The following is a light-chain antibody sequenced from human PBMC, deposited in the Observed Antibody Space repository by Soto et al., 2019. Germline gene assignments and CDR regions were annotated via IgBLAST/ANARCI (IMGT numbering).Light chain of an antibody. CDR2: GAS. CDR1: QSVGSIY. J-gene: IGKJ1*01. CDR3: QQVDTSPQT. Sequence: EIVLTQSPGTLSLSPGERATLSCRASQSVGSIYLAWYQHKPGQAPRLLIYGASNRATGIPERFSGSGSGTDFTLTISRLEPEDFAVYYCQQVDTSPQTFGQGTKVEIK. V-gene: IGKV3-20*01.